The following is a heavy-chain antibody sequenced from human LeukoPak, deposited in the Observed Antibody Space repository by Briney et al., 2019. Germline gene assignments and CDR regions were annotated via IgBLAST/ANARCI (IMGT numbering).Heavy chain of an antibody. Sequence: GGSLRLSCAASGFTFSSYDMHWVRQATGKGLEWVSTIGTAGDTYYSGSVKGRFTISRENAKNSLYLQMNSLRAGDTAVYYCARWGGPAAMKDAFDIWGQGTMVTVSS. CDR1: GFTFSSYD. V-gene: IGHV3-13*01. CDR2: IGTAGDT. J-gene: IGHJ3*02. D-gene: IGHD2-2*01. CDR3: ARWGGPAAMKDAFDI.